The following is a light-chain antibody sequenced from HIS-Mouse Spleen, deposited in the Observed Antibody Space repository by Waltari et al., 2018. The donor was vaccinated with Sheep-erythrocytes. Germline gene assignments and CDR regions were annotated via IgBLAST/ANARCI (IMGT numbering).Light chain of an antibody. CDR1: SSDVGGYTY. V-gene: IGLV2-11*01. Sequence: QSALTQPRSVSGSPGQSVTISCTGTSSDVGGYTYVSWYQQHPGKAPKLMISDVSKRPSGVPDRFSGSKSGNTASLTISGLQAEDEADYYCCSYAGSYNHVFATGTKVTVL. CDR2: DVS. CDR3: CSYAGSYNHV. J-gene: IGLJ1*01.